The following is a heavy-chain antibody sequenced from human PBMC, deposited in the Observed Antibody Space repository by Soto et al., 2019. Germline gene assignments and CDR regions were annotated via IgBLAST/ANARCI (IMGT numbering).Heavy chain of an antibody. CDR2: IWYDGRNK. J-gene: IGHJ4*01. D-gene: IGHD3-22*01. V-gene: IGHV3-33*01. Sequence: QVQLVESGGGVVQPGRSLRLSCAASGFTFSSYGMHWVRQAPGKGLEWVAVIWYDGRNKYYADSVKGRFTISRDNSKNTLYRQMNSLRAEDTAVYYCAGSSGYYFFDYWGHGTLVTVSS. CDR1: GFTFSSYG. CDR3: AGSSGYYFFDY.